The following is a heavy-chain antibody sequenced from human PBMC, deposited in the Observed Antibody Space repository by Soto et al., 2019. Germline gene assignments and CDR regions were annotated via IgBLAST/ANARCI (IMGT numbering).Heavy chain of an antibody. CDR2: LYYRGST. CDR1: VGSIRNTNYH. D-gene: IGHD2-21*02. J-gene: IGHJ4*01. CDR3: FGVLAATLDY. V-gene: IGHV4-39*01. Sequence: SETLSFTCSVSVGSIRNTNYHLGWILHPPGKGLEWIGTLYYRGSTDYNPSLKSRVTISLDTSKNQLSLNLSSVTAADTAVYYCFGVLAATLDYWGQGTLVTVSS.